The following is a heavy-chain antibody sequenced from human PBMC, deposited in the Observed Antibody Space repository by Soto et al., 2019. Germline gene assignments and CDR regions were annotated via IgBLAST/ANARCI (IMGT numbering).Heavy chain of an antibody. CDR2: IYYSGST. D-gene: IGHD6-19*01. V-gene: IGHV4-59*08. Sequence: SETLSLTCTVSGGSISSYYWSWIRQPPGKGLEWIGYIYYSGSTNYNPSLKSRVTISVDTSKNQFSLKLSSVTAADTAVYYCAGGEQWLLPRGPWGQGTLVTVSS. J-gene: IGHJ5*02. CDR1: GGSISSYY. CDR3: AGGEQWLLPRGP.